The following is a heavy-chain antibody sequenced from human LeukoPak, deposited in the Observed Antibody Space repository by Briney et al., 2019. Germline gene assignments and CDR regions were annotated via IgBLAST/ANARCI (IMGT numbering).Heavy chain of an antibody. Sequence: VASVKVSCKASGYTFTSYDINWVRQATGQGLEWMGWMNPNSGNTGYAQKFQGRVTITRNTSISTAYMELSSLRSEDTAVYYCARGGGWFGLQLAFDIWGQGTMVTVSS. CDR1: GYTFTSYD. CDR2: MNPNSGNT. CDR3: ARGGGWFGLQLAFDI. V-gene: IGHV1-8*03. D-gene: IGHD3-10*01. J-gene: IGHJ3*02.